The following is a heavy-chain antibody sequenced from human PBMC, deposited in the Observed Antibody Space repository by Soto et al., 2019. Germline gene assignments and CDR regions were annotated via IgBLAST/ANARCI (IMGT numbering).Heavy chain of an antibody. Sequence: GGSLRLSCAASGFTFSSYEMNWVRQAPGKGLEWVSYISSSGSTIYYADSVKGRFTISRDNAENSLYLQMNSLRAEDTAVYYCARYDFWSGYLPAGMDVWGQGTTVTVSS. D-gene: IGHD3-3*01. CDR1: GFTFSSYE. V-gene: IGHV3-48*03. CDR3: ARYDFWSGYLPAGMDV. J-gene: IGHJ6*02. CDR2: ISSSGSTI.